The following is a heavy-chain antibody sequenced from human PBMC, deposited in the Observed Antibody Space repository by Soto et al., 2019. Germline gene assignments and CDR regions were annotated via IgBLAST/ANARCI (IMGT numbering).Heavy chain of an antibody. D-gene: IGHD3-3*01. CDR1: GFTFTSSA. J-gene: IGHJ6*02. V-gene: IGHV1-58*02. CDR2: IVVGSGNT. Sequence: ASVKVSCKASGFTFTSSAMQWVRQARGQRLEWIGWIVVGSGNTNYAQKFQERVTITRDMSTSTAYMELSSLRSEDTAVYYCARVNHYDFWSDYGMDVWGQGTTVTVSS. CDR3: ARVNHYDFWSDYGMDV.